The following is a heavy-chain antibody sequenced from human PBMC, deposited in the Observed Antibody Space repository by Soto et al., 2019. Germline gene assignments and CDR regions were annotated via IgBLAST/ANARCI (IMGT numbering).Heavy chain of an antibody. CDR1: GFSLSTSGVG. V-gene: IGHV2-5*02. CDR3: AHTVYYYGSGSYYRYFDY. J-gene: IGHJ4*02. Sequence: QITLKESGPPLVKPTQTLTLTCTFSGFSLSTSGVGVGWIRQPPGKALEWLALIYWDDDKRYSRSLKSMLTITKETSKNQVVLTMTNIDPVDTATYHCAHTVYYYGSGSYYRYFDYWGQGTLVTVSS. CDR2: IYWDDDK. D-gene: IGHD3-10*01.